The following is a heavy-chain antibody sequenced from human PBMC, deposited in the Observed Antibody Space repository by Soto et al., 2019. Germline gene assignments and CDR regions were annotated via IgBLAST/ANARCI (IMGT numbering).Heavy chain of an antibody. CDR3: ARVGDMEAAVPKSKSYYAMDF. Sequence: SVKVSCKASGGTFSNFAFSWVRQAPGQGPEWMGGIIPIFGTPNYAQRFQARLTITADESTSTAYMELRGLRSEDTAVYYCARVGDMEAAVPKSKSYYAMDFWGQGTTGTV. CDR2: IIPIFGTP. J-gene: IGHJ6*02. V-gene: IGHV1-69*13. D-gene: IGHD6-13*01. CDR1: GGTFSNFA.